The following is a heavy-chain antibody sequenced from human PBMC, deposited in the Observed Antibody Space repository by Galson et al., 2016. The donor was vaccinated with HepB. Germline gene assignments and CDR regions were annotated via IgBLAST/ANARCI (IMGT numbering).Heavy chain of an antibody. CDR1: GFPFSSDW. Sequence: SLRLSCAASGFPFSSDWMSWVRQAPGKGLEWVANIKQDGSEKYYVDSVKGRFTISRDHAKNSLYLQMNSMRAEDTAVYYCASWWQTPASYFDYWGQGTLVTVSS. V-gene: IGHV3-7*01. CDR2: IKQDGSEK. D-gene: IGHD2-8*02. J-gene: IGHJ4*02. CDR3: ASWWQTPASYFDY.